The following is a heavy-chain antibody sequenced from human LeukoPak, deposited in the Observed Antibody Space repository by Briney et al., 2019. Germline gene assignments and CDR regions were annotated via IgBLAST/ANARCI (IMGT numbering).Heavy chain of an antibody. CDR3: TRNSGWYGLS. V-gene: IGHV3-23*01. J-gene: IGHJ1*01. CDR2: IDYDGGSG. D-gene: IGHD6-19*01. Sequence: GGSLRLSCTVSGFTLSSYEMSWIRQAPGKGLEWVSSIDYDGGSGHYANSVKGRFTISRDNSNNTLFLHLNSLRGEDTAVYYCTRNSGWYGLSWGQGTLVTVSS. CDR1: GFTLSSYE.